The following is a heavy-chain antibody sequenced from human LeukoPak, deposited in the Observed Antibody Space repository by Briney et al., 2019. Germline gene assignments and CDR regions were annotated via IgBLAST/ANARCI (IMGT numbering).Heavy chain of an antibody. CDR3: ARAGSNWKIDY. J-gene: IGHJ4*02. CDR2: VNGDGTST. Sequence: GGSLRLSCSASGFNFNVYWMHWVRQAPGKGLVWDSRVNGDGTSTNYADSVKGRFTISRDNAKNTLYLQMNSLRAEDTAVYYCARAGSNWKIDYWGQGALVIVSS. D-gene: IGHD1-20*01. CDR1: GFNFNVYW. V-gene: IGHV3-74*01.